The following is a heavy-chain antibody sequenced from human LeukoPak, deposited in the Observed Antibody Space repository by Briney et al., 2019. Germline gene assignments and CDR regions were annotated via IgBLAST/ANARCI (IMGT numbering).Heavy chain of an antibody. CDR3: ARDSLPRGSYHILDDDHDAFDN. CDR2: IIPIFGTA. CDR1: GGTFSSYA. D-gene: IGHD1-26*01. J-gene: IGHJ3*02. V-gene: IGHV1-69*05. Sequence: SVKVSCKASGGTFSSYAISWARQAPGQGLEWMGRIIPIFGTANYAQKFQGRVTITTDESTSTAYMELSSLRSEDTAVYYCARDSLPRGSYHILDDDHDAFDNWGQGTMVTVSS.